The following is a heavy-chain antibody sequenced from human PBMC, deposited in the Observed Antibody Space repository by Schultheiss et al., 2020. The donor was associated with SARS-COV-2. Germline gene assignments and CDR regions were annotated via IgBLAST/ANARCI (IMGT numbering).Heavy chain of an antibody. CDR2: VAHNGAT. Sequence: SQTLSLTCAVYGESFSVYCWRWIRQTPGKGLECIGEVAHNGATHYNSALKSRVTISVDTSKNQFSLKLSSVTAADTAVYYCARVGMGYSNGPFDVWGQGALVTVSS. CDR3: ARVGMGYSNGPFDV. D-gene: IGHD4-11*01. J-gene: IGHJ4*02. V-gene: IGHV4-34*01. CDR1: GESFSVYC.